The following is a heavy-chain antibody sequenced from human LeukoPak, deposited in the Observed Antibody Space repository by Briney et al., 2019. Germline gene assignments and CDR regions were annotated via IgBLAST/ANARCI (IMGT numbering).Heavy chain of an antibody. Sequence: PGGSLRLSCVASGFTFSQHPMSWVRQAPGNGLELVSAINERGDITKYADSVMRRFTISRDNSKNTLYLQMNSLRAEDTAVYYCAGGDDISPGRVLEYWGRGTLVTVSS. CDR3: AGGDDISPGRVLEY. D-gene: IGHD3-9*01. J-gene: IGHJ4*02. CDR1: GFTFSQHP. V-gene: IGHV3-23*01. CDR2: INERGDIT.